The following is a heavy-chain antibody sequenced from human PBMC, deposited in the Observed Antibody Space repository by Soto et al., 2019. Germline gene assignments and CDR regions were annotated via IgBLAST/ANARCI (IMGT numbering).Heavy chain of an antibody. CDR3: TTDRVWFGELQHNYYYYYGMDV. V-gene: IGHV3-15*07. D-gene: IGHD3-10*01. CDR2: IKSKTDGGTT. Sequence: GGSLRLSCAASGFTFSNAWMNWVRQAPGKGLEWVGRIKSKTDGGTTDYAAPVKGRFTISRDDSKKTLYLQMNSLKTEDTAVYYCTTDRVWFGELQHNYYYYYGMDVWGQGTTVTVSS. J-gene: IGHJ6*02. CDR1: GFTFSNAW.